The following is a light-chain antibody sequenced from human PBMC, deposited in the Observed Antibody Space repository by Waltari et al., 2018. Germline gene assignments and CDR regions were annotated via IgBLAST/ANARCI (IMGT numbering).Light chain of an antibody. V-gene: IGKV3-20*01. J-gene: IGKJ1*01. Sequence: EIVLTQSPASLSLYPGDRATLSCRASQSVGRTLAWYQQRPGQAPRLLIYDASTRATGIPYRFSGSGSGTDFSLTISRLEPEDFAVYYCQKYGTRPATFGQGTKVEVK. CDR2: DAS. CDR3: QKYGTRPAT. CDR1: QSVGRT.